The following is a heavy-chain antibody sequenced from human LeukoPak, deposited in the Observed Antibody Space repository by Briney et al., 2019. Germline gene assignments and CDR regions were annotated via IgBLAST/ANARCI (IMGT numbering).Heavy chain of an antibody. V-gene: IGHV4-59*01. CDR2: IYYSGST. Sequence: SETLSLTCTVSGGSISSYYWSWIRQPPGKGLEWIGHIYYSGSTNYNPSLKSRVTISVDTSKNQFSLKLSSVTAADTAVYYCARDRYSYGYFDYWGQGTLVTVSS. J-gene: IGHJ4*02. CDR3: ARDRYSYGYFDY. D-gene: IGHD5-18*01. CDR1: GGSISSYY.